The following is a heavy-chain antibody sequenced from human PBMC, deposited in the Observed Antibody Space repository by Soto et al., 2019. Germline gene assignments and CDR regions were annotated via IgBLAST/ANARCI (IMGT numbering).Heavy chain of an antibody. J-gene: IGHJ4*02. D-gene: IGHD3-10*01. V-gene: IGHV4-30-2*01. CDR1: GGSISGGGYS. CDR2: IYHIGTT. Sequence: PSETLSLTCVVSGGSISGGGYSWSWIRHPPGRGLEWIGYIYHIGTTYYNPSLESRATISVDTSKNQFSLSLSSVTAADTALYYCARASGESYPGSRVFDSWGQGTRVTVSS. CDR3: ARASGESYPGSRVFDS.